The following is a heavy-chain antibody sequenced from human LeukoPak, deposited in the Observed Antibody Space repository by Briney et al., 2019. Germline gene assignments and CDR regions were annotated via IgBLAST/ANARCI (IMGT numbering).Heavy chain of an antibody. CDR3: AADYGGKRYFQH. V-gene: IGHV4-34*12. D-gene: IGHD4-23*01. J-gene: IGHJ1*01. CDR2: IIHTGST. CDR1: GASFSDYH. Sequence: SETLSLTCAVFGASFSDYHWSWIRQPPGKGLQWIGEIIHTGSTNYNPSLKSRVTISVDTSKNQFSLKLSSVTAADTAVYYCAADYGGKRYFQHWGQGTLVTVSS.